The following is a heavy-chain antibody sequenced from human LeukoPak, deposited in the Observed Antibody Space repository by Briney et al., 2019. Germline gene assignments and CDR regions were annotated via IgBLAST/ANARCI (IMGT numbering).Heavy chain of an antibody. CDR2: IGGSGNT. CDR1: RFTFSRSP. V-gene: IGHV3-23*01. D-gene: IGHD1-14*01. Sequence: GGSLRLSCAASRFTFSRSPMTWVRQAPGKGLEWVSDIGGSGNTYYVDSVKDRFTISRDESKNTLHLQMNSLRAEDTAVYYCATNRGRGKFDYWGQGTLVTVSP. J-gene: IGHJ4*02. CDR3: ATNRGRGKFDY.